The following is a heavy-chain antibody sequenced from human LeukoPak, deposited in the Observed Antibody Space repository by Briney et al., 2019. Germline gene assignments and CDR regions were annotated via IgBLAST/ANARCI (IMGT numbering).Heavy chain of an antibody. CDR2: ISAYNGNT. CDR3: ARENSILGVAISDY. J-gene: IGHJ4*02. Sequence: ASVKVSCKASGYTFTSYGISWVRQAPGQGLEWMGWISAYNGNTNYAQKLQGRVTMTRDTSTSTVYMELSSLRSEDTAVYYCARENSILGVAISDYWGQGTLVTVSS. D-gene: IGHD3-3*01. CDR1: GYTFTSYG. V-gene: IGHV1-18*04.